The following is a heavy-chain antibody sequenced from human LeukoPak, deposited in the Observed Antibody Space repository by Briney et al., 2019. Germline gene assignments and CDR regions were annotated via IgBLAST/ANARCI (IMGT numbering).Heavy chain of an antibody. CDR1: GYTFTSYD. V-gene: IGHV1-8*01. D-gene: IGHD2-21*01. CDR2: INPNSGNT. J-gene: IGHJ4*02. CDR3: VMCFSDWLDY. Sequence: GASVKVSCKASGYTFTSYDINWVRQATGQGLEWMGWINPNSGNTGYAQKFQGRVTMTRSTSISTAYMELSSLRSEDTAVYYCVMCFSDWLDYWGQGTLVTVSS.